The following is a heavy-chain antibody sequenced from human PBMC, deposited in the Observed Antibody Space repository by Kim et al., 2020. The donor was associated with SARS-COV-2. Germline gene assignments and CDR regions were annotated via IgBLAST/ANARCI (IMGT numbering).Heavy chain of an antibody. CDR3: ARVSYYYGSGSARGWFDP. CDR1: GYTFTSYA. Sequence: ASVKVSCKASGYTFTSYAMHWVRQAPGQRLEWMGWINAGNGNTKYSQKFQGRVTITRDTSASTAYMELSSLRSEDTAVYYCARVSYYYGSGSARGWFDPWGQGDLVTVSS. V-gene: IGHV1-3*01. D-gene: IGHD3-10*01. J-gene: IGHJ5*02. CDR2: INAGNGNT.